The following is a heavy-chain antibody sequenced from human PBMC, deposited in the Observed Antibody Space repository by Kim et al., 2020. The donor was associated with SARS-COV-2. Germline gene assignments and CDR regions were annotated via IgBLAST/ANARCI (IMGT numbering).Heavy chain of an antibody. D-gene: IGHD7-27*01. CDR3: ASSINWGAFDI. CDR2: IYYSGST. V-gene: IGHV4-59*13. J-gene: IGHJ3*02. Sequence: SETLSLTCTVSGGSISSYYWSWIRQPPGKGLEWIGYIYYSGSTNYNPSLKSRVTISVDTSKNQFSLKLSSVTAADTAVYYCASSINWGAFDIWGQGTMVTVSS. CDR1: GGSISSYY.